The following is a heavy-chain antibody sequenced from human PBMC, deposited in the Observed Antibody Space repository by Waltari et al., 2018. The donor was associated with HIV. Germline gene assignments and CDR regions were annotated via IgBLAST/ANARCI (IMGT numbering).Heavy chain of an antibody. V-gene: IGHV4-61*02. Sequence: QVQLQESGPGLVKPSQTLSLTCTVSGGSISSGSYYWSWVRQPAGKGREWIGRICTRGRTNYNPSLNSLVTTPVDTSTNQLSLKLSSVSAADTAVYYCAGYLVGALAFDIWGQGTMVTVSS. D-gene: IGHD1-26*01. CDR1: GGSISSGSYY. CDR2: ICTRGRT. CDR3: AGYLVGALAFDI. J-gene: IGHJ3*02.